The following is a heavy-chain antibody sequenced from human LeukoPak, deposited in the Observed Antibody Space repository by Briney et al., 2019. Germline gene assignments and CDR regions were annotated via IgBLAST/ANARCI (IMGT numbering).Heavy chain of an antibody. Sequence: SGTLSLICAVSGGSISSSNWWGSARQPPGNGLGWIGEIYNSGSTNYNPSLKRRVTISVDTSKNQFSLTLSSVTAADTAVYYCARGLQTPNYNGSGSYYSHPSAVDYWGQGTLVTVSS. J-gene: IGHJ4*02. D-gene: IGHD3-10*01. V-gene: IGHV4-4*02. CDR2: IYNSGST. CDR3: ARGLQTPNYNGSGSYYSHPSAVDY. CDR1: GGSISSSNW.